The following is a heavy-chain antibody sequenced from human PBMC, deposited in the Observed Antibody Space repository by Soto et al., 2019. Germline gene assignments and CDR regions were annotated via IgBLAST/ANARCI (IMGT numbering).Heavy chain of an antibody. CDR2: INPTGGST. CDR1: GYTFTHYY. J-gene: IGHJ4*02. V-gene: IGHV1-46*01. CDR3: ARHLAAADH. D-gene: IGHD6-13*01. Sequence: GASVKVSCKASGYTFTHYYIHWVRQAPGQGLEWLGIINPTGGSTNYAHEFQGRVTLTMDTSTSTVYMELSGLRSEDTAVFYCARHLAAADHWGQGTLVTVSS.